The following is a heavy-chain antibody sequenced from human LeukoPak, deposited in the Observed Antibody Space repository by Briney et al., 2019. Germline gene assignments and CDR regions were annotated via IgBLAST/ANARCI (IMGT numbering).Heavy chain of an antibody. Sequence: SETLSLTWTVFGGYLSSYYGSWIRQPPGEGLEWNGYIYYRGSTKYNPSLKSRVSISVDTSKSQFSLKLSSVTAADTAVYYCARGAGAGYNLQPFDYWGQGTMVTVSS. CDR2: IYYRGST. D-gene: IGHD5-24*01. V-gene: IGHV4-59*08. J-gene: IGHJ4*02. CDR1: GGYLSSYY. CDR3: ARGAGAGYNLQPFDY.